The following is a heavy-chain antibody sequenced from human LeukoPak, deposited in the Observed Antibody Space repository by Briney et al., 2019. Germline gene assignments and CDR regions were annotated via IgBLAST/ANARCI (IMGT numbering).Heavy chain of an antibody. J-gene: IGHJ4*02. CDR1: GFTFTNFG. D-gene: IGHD5-12*01. CDR3: AKVGKWLRDFDY. Sequence: GGSLRLSCAASGFTFTNFGIHWVRQAPGKGLEWVAFIRYDGSNKYYADSVKGRFTISRDNSKNTLYLQMNSLRAEDTAVYYCAKVGKWLRDFDYWGQGTLVTVSS. CDR2: IRYDGSNK. V-gene: IGHV3-30*02.